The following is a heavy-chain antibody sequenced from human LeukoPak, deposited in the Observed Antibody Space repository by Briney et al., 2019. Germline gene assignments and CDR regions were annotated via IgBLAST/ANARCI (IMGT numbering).Heavy chain of an antibody. D-gene: IGHD4-17*01. CDR3: ARHVYGEGMVV. J-gene: IGHJ6*04. CDR1: GGSLHGYY. Sequence: KPSETLSLTCTVSGGSLHGYYWGWIRQPPGKGLECIGYIHSSEGTAHNASLKSRLTISLDTSKNQFSLTLSSVTAADTAVYYCARHVYGEGMVVWGKGTTVTVSS. V-gene: IGHV4-59*08. CDR2: IHSSEGT.